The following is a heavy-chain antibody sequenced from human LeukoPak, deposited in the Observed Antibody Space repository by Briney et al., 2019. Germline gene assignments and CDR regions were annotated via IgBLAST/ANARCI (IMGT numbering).Heavy chain of an antibody. CDR2: IRYDGSNK. J-gene: IGHJ6*03. CDR1: GFTFSSYG. V-gene: IGHV3-30*02. Sequence: GGPLRLSCAASGFTFSSYGMHWVRQAPGKGLEWVAFIRYDGSNKYYADSVKGRFTISRDNSKNTLYLQMNSLRAEDTAVYYCAKVSGSSWYLYYYYYYMDVWGKGTTVTISS. CDR3: AKVSGSSWYLYYYYYYMDV. D-gene: IGHD6-13*01.